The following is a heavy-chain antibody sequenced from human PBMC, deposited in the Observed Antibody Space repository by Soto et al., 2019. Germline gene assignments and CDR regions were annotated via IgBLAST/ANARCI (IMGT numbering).Heavy chain of an antibody. Sequence: QVQLVESGGGVVQPGRSLRLSCAASGFTFSSYGMHWVRQAPGKGLEWVAVIWYDGSNKYYADSVNGRFTISRDNSKNTLYLQMNSLRAEDTAVYYCARGGRDIVLMVYAYYFDYWGQGTLVTVSS. D-gene: IGHD2-8*01. J-gene: IGHJ4*02. V-gene: IGHV3-33*01. CDR2: IWYDGSNK. CDR1: GFTFSSYG. CDR3: ARGGRDIVLMVYAYYFDY.